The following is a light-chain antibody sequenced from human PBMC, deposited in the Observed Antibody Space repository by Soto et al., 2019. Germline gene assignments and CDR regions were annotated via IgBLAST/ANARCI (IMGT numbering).Light chain of an antibody. V-gene: IGKV3-20*01. CDR1: QSVSSSY. Sequence: DIVLTQSPGTLSLSPGERDTLSCRASQSVSSSYLAWYQQKPGQAPRLLIYGASSRATGIPDRFSGSGSGTDFTLTISRLEPEDFAVYYCQQYGSSPRTFGQGTKVDIK. CDR3: QQYGSSPRT. J-gene: IGKJ1*01. CDR2: GAS.